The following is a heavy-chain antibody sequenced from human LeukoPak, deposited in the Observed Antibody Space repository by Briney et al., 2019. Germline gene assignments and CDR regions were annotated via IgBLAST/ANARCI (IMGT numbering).Heavy chain of an antibody. J-gene: IGHJ4*02. V-gene: IGHV3-11*01. Sequence: PGGSLRLSCAASGFTFSDYYMSWVRQAPGKGLEWVSYISDSGKTIYYADSVKGRFTISRDNAKNSLYLQMNSLRAEDTAFYYCARDSSRGGDSAFDYWGQGTLVTVSS. CDR2: ISDSGKTI. CDR1: GFTFSDYY. CDR3: ARDSSRGGDSAFDY. D-gene: IGHD2-21*02.